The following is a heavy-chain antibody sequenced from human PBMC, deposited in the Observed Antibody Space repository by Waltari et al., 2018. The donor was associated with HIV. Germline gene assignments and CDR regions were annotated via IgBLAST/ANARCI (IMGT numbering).Heavy chain of an antibody. Sequence: EVQLVQSGAEVKKPGESLKISCTGSGYSFNNYLIAWVRQMPGNCLEWMGIISPGASDIRYNPSFQGPITISADKSISTAYRQWSSLKAADTAMYYCARLVVGSSVNWFDPWGQGTLVTVSS. D-gene: IGHD1-26*01. CDR3: ARLVVGSSVNWFDP. V-gene: IGHV5-51*03. J-gene: IGHJ5*02. CDR2: ISPGASDI. CDR1: GYSFNNYL.